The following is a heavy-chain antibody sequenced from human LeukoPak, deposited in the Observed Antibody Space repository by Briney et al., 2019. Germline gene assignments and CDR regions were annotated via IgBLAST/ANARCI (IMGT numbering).Heavy chain of an antibody. V-gene: IGHV4-34*01. CDR2: INHSGST. CDR1: GGSFSGYY. J-gene: IGHJ4*02. CDR3: VDYYGSY. Sequence: MTSETLSLTCAVYGGSFSGYYWSWIRQPPGKGLEWIGEINHSGSTNYNPSLKSRVTISVDTSKNQFSLKLSSVTAADTAVYYCVDYYGSYWGQGTLVTVSS. D-gene: IGHD3-10*01.